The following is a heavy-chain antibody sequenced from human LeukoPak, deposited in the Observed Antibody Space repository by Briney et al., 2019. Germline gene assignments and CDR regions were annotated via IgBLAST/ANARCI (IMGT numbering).Heavy chain of an antibody. V-gene: IGHV3-23*01. J-gene: IGHJ6*02. Sequence: PGGSLRLSCAASGFTFSSYAMSWVRQAPGKGLEWVSAISGSGGSTYYADSVKGRFAISRDNSKNTLYLQMNSLRAEDTAVYYCAKTVGGIRDGMDVWGQGTTVTVSS. CDR2: ISGSGGST. CDR3: AKTVGGIRDGMDV. D-gene: IGHD3-16*01. CDR1: GFTFSSYA.